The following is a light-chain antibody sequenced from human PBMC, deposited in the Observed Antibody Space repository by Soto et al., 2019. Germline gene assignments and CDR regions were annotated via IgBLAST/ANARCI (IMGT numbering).Light chain of an antibody. J-gene: IGKJ4*02. CDR1: QGISIS. CDR3: QRLNGPPLT. CDR2: AAS. V-gene: IGKV1-9*01. Sequence: DIQLTQSPSFLSASVGDRVTITCRASQGISISLGWYQLRPGKAPDLLIYAASSLESGVPSRFSGSGSGTEFTLTINGLQPEDFATYYCQRLNGPPLTFGGGTKVEIK.